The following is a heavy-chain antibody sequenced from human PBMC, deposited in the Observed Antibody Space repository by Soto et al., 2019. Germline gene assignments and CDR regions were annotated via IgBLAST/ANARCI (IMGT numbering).Heavy chain of an antibody. CDR2: MNPNSGNT. D-gene: IGHD3-10*01. V-gene: IGHV1-8*01. CDR3: ARAPSAPMVRVYYYYGMDV. CDR1: GYPFTSYG. Sequence: GASVKVCCKASGYPFTSYGINWVRQATGQGLEWMGWMNPNSGNTGYAQKFQGRVTMTRNTSISTAYMELSSLRSEDTAVYYCARAPSAPMVRVYYYYGMDVWGQGTTVTVSS. J-gene: IGHJ6*02.